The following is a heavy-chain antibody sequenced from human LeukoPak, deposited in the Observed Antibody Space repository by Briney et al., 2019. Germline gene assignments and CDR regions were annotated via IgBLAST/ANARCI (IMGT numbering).Heavy chain of an antibody. Sequence: GGSLRLSCAASGFTVSSNYMSWVRQAPGKGLEWVSGIYSGGSTYYADSVKGRFTISRDNSKNTLYLQMNSLRAEDTAVYYCARTALEAGPTPRYYYYYYHVDVWGKGTTVTVSS. CDR2: IYSGGST. J-gene: IGHJ6*03. CDR3: ARTALEAGPTPRYYYYYYHVDV. V-gene: IGHV3-53*01. D-gene: IGHD3-3*01. CDR1: GFTVSSNY.